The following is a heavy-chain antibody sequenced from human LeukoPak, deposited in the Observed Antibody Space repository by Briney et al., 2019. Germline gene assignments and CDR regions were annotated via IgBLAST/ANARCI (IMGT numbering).Heavy chain of an antibody. D-gene: IGHD3-22*01. Sequence: PSETLSLTCTVSGGSISSYFWSWIRQPAGEGLEWIGRIYTSGSPTYNPSLKTRVTMSVDTSKNQFSLKLNSVTAADTAVYYCARGDSSGYFDYWGQGTLVTVSS. CDR3: ARGDSSGYFDY. J-gene: IGHJ4*02. V-gene: IGHV4-4*07. CDR1: GGSISSYF. CDR2: IYTSGSP.